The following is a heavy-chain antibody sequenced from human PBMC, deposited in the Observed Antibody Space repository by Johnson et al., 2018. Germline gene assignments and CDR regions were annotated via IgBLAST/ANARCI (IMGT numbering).Heavy chain of an antibody. V-gene: IGHV1-8*01. CDR1: GYTFTSYD. CDR3: ARETPRYYYDSSGYSYYYYYGMDV. CDR2: MNPNSGNT. Sequence: QVQLVQSGAEVKKPGASVKVSCKASGYTFTSYDINWVRQATGQGLEWMGWMNPNSGNTGYAQKFQGRVTMTRNTSISTAYMELSSLRPEDTAVYYCARETPRYYYDSSGYSYYYYYGMDVWGQGTTVTVSS. D-gene: IGHD3-22*01. J-gene: IGHJ6*02.